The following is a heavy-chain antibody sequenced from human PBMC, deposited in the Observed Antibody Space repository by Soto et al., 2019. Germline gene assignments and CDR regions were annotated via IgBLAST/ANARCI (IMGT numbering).Heavy chain of an antibody. V-gene: IGHV3-30*18. CDR1: GFTFSSYG. Sequence: QVQLVESGGGVVQPGRSLRLSCVASGFTFSSYGIHWVRQAPGKGLEWVAVISYDGSNEYYADSVKGRFTISRDNSKNTLYLQMDSLRPEDTAVYYCAKEITVAGDIDYWGHGTLVTVSS. J-gene: IGHJ4*01. CDR3: AKEITVAGDIDY. CDR2: ISYDGSNE. D-gene: IGHD6-13*01.